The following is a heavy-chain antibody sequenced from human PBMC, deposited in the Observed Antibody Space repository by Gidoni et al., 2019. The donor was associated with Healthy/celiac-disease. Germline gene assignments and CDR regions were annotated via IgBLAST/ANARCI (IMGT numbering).Heavy chain of an antibody. D-gene: IGHD6-13*01. V-gene: IGHV3-21*01. J-gene: IGHJ6*03. Sequence: EVQLVESGGGLVKPGGSLRLSCAASGFPFSSYSMNWVRQAPGKGLEWVSSISSSSSYIYYADSVKGRFTISRDNAKNSLYLQMNSLRAEDTAVYYCARAAALYYYYYYYMDVWGKGTTVTVSS. CDR2: ISSSSSYI. CDR1: GFPFSSYS. CDR3: ARAAALYYYYYYYMDV.